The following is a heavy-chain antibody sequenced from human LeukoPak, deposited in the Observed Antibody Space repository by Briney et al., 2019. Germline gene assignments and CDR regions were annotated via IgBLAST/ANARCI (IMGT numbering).Heavy chain of an antibody. CDR1: GFTFSSYA. D-gene: IGHD3-22*01. J-gene: IGHJ4*02. CDR2: ISYDGSNK. V-gene: IGHV3-30-3*01. Sequence: LPGGSLRLSCAASGFTFSSYAMHWVRQAPGKGLEWVAVISYDGSNKYYADSVKGRFTISRDNSKNTLYLQMNSLRAEDTAVYYCARSYYDSSGYPVYYFDYWGQGTLVTVSS. CDR3: ARSYYDSSGYPVYYFDY.